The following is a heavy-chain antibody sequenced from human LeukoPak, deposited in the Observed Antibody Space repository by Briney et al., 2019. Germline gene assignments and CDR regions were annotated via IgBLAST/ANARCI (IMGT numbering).Heavy chain of an antibody. J-gene: IGHJ4*02. CDR2: IWYDGSNK. D-gene: IGHD4-17*01. CDR3: ASPGAGTTGFDY. V-gene: IGHV3-33*01. Sequence: RSLRLSCAASGFTFSSYGMHWVRQAPGKGLEWVAVIWYDGSNKYYADSVKGRFTISRDNSKNTLYLQMNSLRAEDTAVYYCASPGAGTTGFDYWGQGTLVIVST. CDR1: GFTFSSYG.